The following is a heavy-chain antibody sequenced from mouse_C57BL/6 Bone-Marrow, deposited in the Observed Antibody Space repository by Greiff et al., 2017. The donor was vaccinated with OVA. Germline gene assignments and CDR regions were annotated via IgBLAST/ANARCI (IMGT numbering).Heavy chain of an antibody. J-gene: IGHJ2*01. CDR3: TREGLRSYYFDY. Sequence: EVKLMESGGGLVQPGGSMKLSCGASGFTFSDAWMDWVRQSPEKGLEWVAEIRNKANNHATYYAESVKGRFTISRDDSKSSVYLQMNSLRAEDTGIYYCTREGLRSYYFDYWGQGTTLTVSS. CDR1: GFTFSDAW. CDR2: IRNKANNHAT. D-gene: IGHD2-4*01. V-gene: IGHV6-6*01.